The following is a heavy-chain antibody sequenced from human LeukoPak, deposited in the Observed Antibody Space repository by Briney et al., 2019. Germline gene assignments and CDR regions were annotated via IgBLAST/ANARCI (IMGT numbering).Heavy chain of an antibody. J-gene: IGHJ3*01. D-gene: IGHD3-10*01. CDR3: ALEDGDTPFGAFDG. CDR1: VFPFSSCG. V-gene: IGHV3-33*01. CDR2: IWYDGSKR. Sequence: GGSLRLSCAASVFPFSSCGIHGVRQAPGKGREWVTVIWYDGSKRYYADSVKGRFTTSGDNSKNTPYLQMNSLTAEDTAVYYCALEDGDTPFGAFDGWGQGTMVTASS.